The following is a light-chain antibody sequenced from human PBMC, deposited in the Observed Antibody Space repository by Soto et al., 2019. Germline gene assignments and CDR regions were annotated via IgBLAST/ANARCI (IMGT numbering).Light chain of an antibody. Sequence: AIPLTQSPSSLSASVGDRVTITCRASQGISSYLAWYQQKPGKAPNLLIYDASSLEGGVPSRFSGSGSETEFTLTISSLQPDDFATYYCQQYISGWTFGQGTKVDIK. V-gene: IGKV1-13*02. CDR3: QQYISGWT. CDR2: DAS. CDR1: QGISSY. J-gene: IGKJ1*01.